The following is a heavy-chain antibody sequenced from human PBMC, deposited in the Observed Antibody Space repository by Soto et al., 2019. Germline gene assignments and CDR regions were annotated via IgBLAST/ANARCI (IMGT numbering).Heavy chain of an antibody. V-gene: IGHV3-11*01. CDR1: GFTFSDYY. J-gene: IGHJ4*02. CDR3: ARGGVPYTSGWGIDY. Sequence: QVQLVESGGGLVKPGGSLRLSCAVSGFTFSDYYMNWIRQTLGKGLEWVSYISNRGNTIYYTDSVKGRFTISRDNAKNSLFLQMDNLRADDTAVYYCARGGVPYTSGWGIDYWGRGTLVTVSS. D-gene: IGHD6-19*01. CDR2: ISNRGNTI.